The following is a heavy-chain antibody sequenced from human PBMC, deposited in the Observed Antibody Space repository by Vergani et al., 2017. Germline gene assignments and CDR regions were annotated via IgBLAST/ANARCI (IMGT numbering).Heavy chain of an antibody. CDR3: ARDGAGYFYWLFLGGQYYFDY. J-gene: IGHJ4*02. Sequence: QVQLVESGGGVVQTGRSLRLSCAASGFTLSSYAMHWVREAPGKGLEGVAVISYDGSNKYYADSVKGRFTISRDNSKNTLYLQMNSLRAEDTAVYYCARDGAGYFYWLFLGGQYYFDYWGQGTLVTVSS. V-gene: IGHV3-30-3*01. CDR2: ISYDGSNK. CDR1: GFTLSSYA. D-gene: IGHD3-9*01.